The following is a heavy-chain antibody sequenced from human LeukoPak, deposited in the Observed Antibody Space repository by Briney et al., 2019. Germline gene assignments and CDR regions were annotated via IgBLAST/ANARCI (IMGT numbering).Heavy chain of an antibody. Sequence: GRSLTLSCAASGFTFSSYGMHWVRQAPGKGLEWVAVIWYDGSNKYYADSVKGRFTISRDNSKNTLYLQVNSLRAEDTAVYYCARDPYPLHCGGDCYYFDYWGQGTLVTVSS. J-gene: IGHJ4*02. D-gene: IGHD2-21*02. CDR2: IWYDGSNK. V-gene: IGHV3-33*01. CDR1: GFTFSSYG. CDR3: ARDPYPLHCGGDCYYFDY.